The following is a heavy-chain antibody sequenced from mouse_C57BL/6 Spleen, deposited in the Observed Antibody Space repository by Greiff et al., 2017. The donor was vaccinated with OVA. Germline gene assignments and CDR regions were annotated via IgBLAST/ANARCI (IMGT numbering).Heavy chain of an antibody. Sequence: EVQLVESGGDLVKPGGSLKLSCAASGFTFSSYGMSWVRQTPDKRLEWVATISSGGSYTYYPDSMKGRFTISRNNAKNTLYLHMSSLKSEDTALYYCARPSNYSPRGYFDVWGTGTTVTVAS. CDR1: GFTFSSYG. D-gene: IGHD2-5*01. CDR2: ISSGGSYT. CDR3: ARPSNYSPRGYFDV. J-gene: IGHJ1*03. V-gene: IGHV5-6*01.